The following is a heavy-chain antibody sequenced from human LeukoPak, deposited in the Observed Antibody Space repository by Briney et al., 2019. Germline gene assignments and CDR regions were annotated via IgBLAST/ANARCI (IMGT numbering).Heavy chain of an antibody. Sequence: GGSLRLSCAASGFTFTSYTMNWVRQAPGKGLEWVSSITSSGNYIYYADSVKGQFTISRDNARNSLYLQMNSLRAEDTAVYYCARGGRGTIIMIVVAALDYWGQGTLVTVSS. J-gene: IGHJ4*02. CDR2: ITSSGNYI. CDR3: ARGGRGTIIMIVVAALDY. V-gene: IGHV3-21*01. D-gene: IGHD3-22*01. CDR1: GFTFTSYT.